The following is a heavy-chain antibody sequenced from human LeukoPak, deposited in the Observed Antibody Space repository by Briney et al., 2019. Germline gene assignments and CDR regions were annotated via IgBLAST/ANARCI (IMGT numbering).Heavy chain of an antibody. CDR1: GGSISSGGYY. Sequence: SETLSLTCTVSGGSISSGGYYWSWLRQHQGKGLEWIGYIYYSGGTYYNPSLKSRVTISVDTSKNQFSLKLSAVTAADTAVYYCARTPAVTYDSSGYYANSANYYHYYMDVWGKGTTVTVSS. D-gene: IGHD3-22*01. CDR3: ARTPAVTYDSSGYYANSANYYHYYMDV. J-gene: IGHJ6*03. V-gene: IGHV4-31*03. CDR2: IYYSGGT.